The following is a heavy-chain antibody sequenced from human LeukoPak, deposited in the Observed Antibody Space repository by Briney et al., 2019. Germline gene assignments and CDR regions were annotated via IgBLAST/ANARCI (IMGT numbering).Heavy chain of an antibody. V-gene: IGHV1-18*01. Sequence: ASVKVSCKASGYTFSTYGISWVRQAPGQGLEWMGWISAYTGDTNYAQNVQGRVTMTTDTSTSTPYLELRSLRSDDTAVYYCARDCGDCGGAPDDTFDIWGQGTMVTVSS. CDR1: GYTFSTYG. CDR3: ARDCGDCGGAPDDTFDI. J-gene: IGHJ3*02. CDR2: ISAYTGDT. D-gene: IGHD2-21*01.